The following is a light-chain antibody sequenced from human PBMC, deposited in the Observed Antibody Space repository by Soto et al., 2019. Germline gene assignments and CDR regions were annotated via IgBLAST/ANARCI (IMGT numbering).Light chain of an antibody. CDR3: SSYTSSTTFVI. CDR2: EVS. V-gene: IGLV2-18*02. CDR1: SSDVGTYNR. Sequence: QSALTQPPSVSGSPGQSVTISCTGTSSDVGTYNRVSWYQQPPGTAPRLRIYEVSNRPSGVTDRFPGSKTGNTDSLTISGLQAEDEANSYCSSYTSSTTFVIFGGGTKLTVL. J-gene: IGLJ2*01.